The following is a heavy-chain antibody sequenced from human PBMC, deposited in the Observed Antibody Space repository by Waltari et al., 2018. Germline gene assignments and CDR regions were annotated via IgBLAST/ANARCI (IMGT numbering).Heavy chain of an antibody. CDR2: GDPEAGET. J-gene: IGHJ5*02. CDR1: VCTFTDYY. Sequence: EVQLVQSGAEVRKPRATVKIACKASVCTFTDYYMHWVQQAPGKWLEWMGRGDPEAGETLNAKKVQGRVTITADTSTDTAYMELSSLVSEATALYYCAADRWELLGLRPWGQGTLVTVSS. V-gene: IGHV1-69-2*01. D-gene: IGHD1-26*01. CDR3: AADRWELLGLRP.